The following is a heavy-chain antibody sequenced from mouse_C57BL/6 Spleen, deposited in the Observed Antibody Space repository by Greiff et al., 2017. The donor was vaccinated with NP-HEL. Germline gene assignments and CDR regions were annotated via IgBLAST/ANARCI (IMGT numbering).Heavy chain of an antibody. J-gene: IGHJ2*01. Sequence: EVQLQQSGPELVKPGASVKISCKASGYTFTDYYMNWVKQSHGKSLEWIGDINPNNGGASYNQKFKGKATLTVDKSSSTAYMELRSLTSEDSAVYYCAREGIYYYGDYWGQGTTLTVSS. CDR1: GYTFTDYY. V-gene: IGHV1-26*01. D-gene: IGHD1-1*01. CDR2: INPNNGGA. CDR3: AREGIYYYGDY.